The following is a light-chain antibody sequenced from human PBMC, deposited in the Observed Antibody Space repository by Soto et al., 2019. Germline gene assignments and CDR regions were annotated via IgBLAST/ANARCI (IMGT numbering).Light chain of an antibody. CDR3: PQYHFWAPWE. CDR2: GAS. Sequence: EIVLTQSPATLSVSLGHSATLSCRASQSVSLSLAWYQMRPGQPPRLLIYGASTRATDIPARFSGSGSGTDFPLTIRNLPVEKFAGYFLPQYHFWAPWEFGQGTKGGLK. CDR1: QSVSLS. J-gene: IGKJ1*01. V-gene: IGKV3-15*01.